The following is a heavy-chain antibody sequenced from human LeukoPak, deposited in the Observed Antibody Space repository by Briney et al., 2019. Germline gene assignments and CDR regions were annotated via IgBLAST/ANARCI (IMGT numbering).Heavy chain of an antibody. CDR2: IYYSGST. CDR3: ARQGRTRLVIRPLNAFDI. Sequence: PSETLSLTCTVSGGSISSSSYYWGWIRQPPGKGLEWIGSIYYSGSTNYNPSLKSRVTISVDTSKNQFSLKLSSVTAADTAVYYCARQGRTRLVIRPLNAFDIWGQGTMVTVSS. D-gene: IGHD3/OR15-3a*01. CDR1: GGSISSSSYY. J-gene: IGHJ3*02. V-gene: IGHV4-39*01.